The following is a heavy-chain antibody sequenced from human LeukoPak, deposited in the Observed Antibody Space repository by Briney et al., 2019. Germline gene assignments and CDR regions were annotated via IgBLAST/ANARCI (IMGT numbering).Heavy chain of an antibody. Sequence: GASVKVSCKASGGTFSSYAISWVRQAPGQGLEWMGGIIPIFGTANYAQKFQSRVTITADESTSTAYMELSSLRSEDTAVYYCARTTRPNSGGYYFDYWGQGTLVTVSS. CDR2: IIPIFGTA. CDR3: ARTTRPNSGGYYFDY. D-gene: IGHD1-1*01. J-gene: IGHJ4*02. CDR1: GGTFSSYA. V-gene: IGHV1-69*13.